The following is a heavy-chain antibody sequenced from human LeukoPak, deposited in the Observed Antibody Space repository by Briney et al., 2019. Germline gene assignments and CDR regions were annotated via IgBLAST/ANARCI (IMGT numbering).Heavy chain of an antibody. D-gene: IGHD2-15*01. V-gene: IGHV4-4*07. J-gene: IGHJ5*02. CDR1: GGSISSYY. CDR2: IHTSGST. Sequence: PSETLSLTCIVSGGSISSYYWSWIRQPAGKGLEWIGQIHTSGSTNYNPSLKSRVTISVDTSKNQFSLKLSSVTAADTAVYYCARDFTYCSGGSCYSAWGQGTLVTVSS. CDR3: ARDFTYCSGGSCYSA.